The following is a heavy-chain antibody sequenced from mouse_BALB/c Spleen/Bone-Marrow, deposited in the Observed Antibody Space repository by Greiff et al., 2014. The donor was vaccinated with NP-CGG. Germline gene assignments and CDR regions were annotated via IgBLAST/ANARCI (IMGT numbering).Heavy chain of an antibody. CDR1: GYAFTNYL. CDR3: ARRDYSFAY. CDR2: INPGSGXX. J-gene: IGHJ3*01. V-gene: IGHV1-54*01. D-gene: IGHD2-13*01. Sequence: VQLQQSGAELVRPGTSVKVSCKASGYAFTNYLIEWVKQRPGQGLEWIGVINPGSGXXXXXXXXXGKXXLTAEKSSSTAYMQLSSLTSDDSAVYFCARRDYSFAYWGQGTLVTVSA.